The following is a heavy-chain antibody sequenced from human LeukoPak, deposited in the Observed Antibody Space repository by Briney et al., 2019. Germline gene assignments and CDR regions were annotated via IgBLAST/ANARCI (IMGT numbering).Heavy chain of an antibody. Sequence: GGSLRLSCAASGISFSSYAMSWVRQAPGKGLEWVSGISGSGGRTYYADSVKGRFTISRDNSRNTLYLQMNSLRAEDTALYYCAKDLRDYSSAWYPQFDYWGQGTLVTVSS. CDR2: ISGSGGRT. V-gene: IGHV3-23*01. CDR1: GISFSSYA. J-gene: IGHJ4*02. CDR3: AKDLRDYSSAWYPQFDY. D-gene: IGHD6-13*01.